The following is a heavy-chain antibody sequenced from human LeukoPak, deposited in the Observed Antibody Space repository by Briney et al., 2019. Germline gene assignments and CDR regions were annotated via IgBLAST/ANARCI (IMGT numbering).Heavy chain of an antibody. D-gene: IGHD2-2*02. CDR1: RVTFSGYT. Sequence: GGSLRLSCTASRVTFSGYTMNWVRQAPGKGLEWVSSISSRSSDIYYAASVKGRFTISRDNARNSLYLQMISLRAEDTAVYYCARWGNVAAAIGFENYYFDYWGQGTLVTVSS. CDR2: ISSRSSDI. J-gene: IGHJ4*02. CDR3: ARWGNVAAAIGFENYYFDY. V-gene: IGHV3-21*01.